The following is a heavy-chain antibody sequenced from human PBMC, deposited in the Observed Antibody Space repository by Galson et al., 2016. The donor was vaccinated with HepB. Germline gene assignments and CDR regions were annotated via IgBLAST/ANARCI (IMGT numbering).Heavy chain of an antibody. CDR3: ARPYMYYNFWSAHSNWFDP. V-gene: IGHV4-39*01. D-gene: IGHD3-3*01. J-gene: IGHJ5*02. CDR2: IYYSGST. Sequence: ETLSLTCTVSGGSISSSSYYWGWIRQPPGKGLEWIGSIYYSGSTYYNPSLKSRVTISVDTSKNQFPLKLSSVTAADTAVYYCARPYMYYNFWSAHSNWFDPWGQGTLVTVSS. CDR1: GGSISSSSYY.